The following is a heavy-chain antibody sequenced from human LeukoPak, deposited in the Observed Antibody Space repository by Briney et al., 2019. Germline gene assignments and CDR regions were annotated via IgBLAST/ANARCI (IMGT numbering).Heavy chain of an antibody. CDR3: ARDLFFGLGGLLYYYYYGMDV. J-gene: IGHJ6*02. V-gene: IGHV1-18*01. CDR2: ISPYNGNT. CDR1: GYTFTSYG. D-gene: IGHD3/OR15-3a*01. Sequence: GASVKVSCKASGYTFTSYGISWVRQAPGQGLEWMGWISPYNGNTNYAQKLQGRLTMTTDTSTSTAYMELRSLRSDDTAVYYCARDLFFGLGGLLYYYYYGMDVWGQGTTVTVSS.